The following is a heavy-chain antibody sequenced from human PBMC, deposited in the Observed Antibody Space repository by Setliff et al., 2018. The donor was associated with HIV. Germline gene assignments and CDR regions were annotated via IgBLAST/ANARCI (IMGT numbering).Heavy chain of an antibody. CDR1: GGTFSSYA. CDR2: IIPIFGTA. CDR3: ARCRGTRYFDWLPMDV. D-gene: IGHD3-9*01. J-gene: IGHJ6*02. V-gene: IGHV1-69*05. Sequence: ASVKVSCKASGGTFSSYAISWVRQAPGQGLEWMGGIIPIFGTANYAQKFQGRVTITTDESTSTAYMELSSLRSEDTAVYYCARCRGTRYFDWLPMDVWGQGTTVTVCS.